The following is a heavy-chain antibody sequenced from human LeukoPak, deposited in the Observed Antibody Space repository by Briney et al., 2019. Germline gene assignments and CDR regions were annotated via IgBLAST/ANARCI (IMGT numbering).Heavy chain of an antibody. Sequence: PSETLSLTCTVSGGSISSSSYYWGWIRQPPGKGLEWIGSIYYSGSTYYNPSLKSRVTISADTSKNQFSLKLSSVTAADTAVYYCASRLTDIVVVPAAPVGWFDPWGQGTLVTVSS. J-gene: IGHJ5*02. D-gene: IGHD2-2*01. CDR2: IYYSGST. CDR3: ASRLTDIVVVPAAPVGWFDP. CDR1: GGSISSSSYY. V-gene: IGHV4-39*01.